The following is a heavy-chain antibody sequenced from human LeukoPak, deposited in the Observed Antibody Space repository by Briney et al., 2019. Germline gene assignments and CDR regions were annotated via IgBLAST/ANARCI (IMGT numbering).Heavy chain of an antibody. J-gene: IGHJ6*02. CDR3: AREVWNNWNDGDYYYYGMDV. D-gene: IGHD1-1*01. CDR2: INPNSGGT. Sequence: GASVKVSCKASGYTFTGYYMHWVRQAPGQGLEWMGWINPNSGGTNYAQKFQGRVTMTRDTSISTAYMELSRLRSDDTAVYYCAREVWNNWNDGDYYYYGMDVWGQGTTVIVSS. CDR1: GYTFTGYY. V-gene: IGHV1-2*02.